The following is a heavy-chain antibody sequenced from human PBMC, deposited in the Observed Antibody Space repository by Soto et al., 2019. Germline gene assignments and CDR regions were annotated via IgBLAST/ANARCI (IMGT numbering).Heavy chain of an antibody. CDR1: GGSISSYY. J-gene: IGHJ6*02. V-gene: IGHV4-59*01. CDR3: ARDYVTMVRGVIYYYGMDV. CDR2: IYYSGST. Sequence: SETLSLTCTVSGGSISSYYWSWIRQPPGKGLEWIGYIYYSGSTNYNPPLKSRVTISVDTSKNQFSLKLSSVTAADTAVYYCARDYVTMVRGVIYYYGMDVWGQGTTVTVSS. D-gene: IGHD3-10*01.